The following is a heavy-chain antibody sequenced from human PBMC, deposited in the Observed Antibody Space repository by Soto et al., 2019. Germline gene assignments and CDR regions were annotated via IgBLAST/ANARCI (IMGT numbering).Heavy chain of an antibody. V-gene: IGHV3-23*01. CDR2: ISGNSGST. CDR1: GFTFSNYA. J-gene: IGHJ4*02. CDR3: AKVIVVIAAAGDYFDY. Sequence: DVQLLESGGGLVQPGGSPRLSCAASGFTFSNYAMSWVRQAPGKGLEWVSTISGNSGSTYYADSVKGRFTISRDNSKNTLYLEMNSLRVEDTALYYCAKVIVVIAAAGDYFDYWGQGTLVTVSS. D-gene: IGHD2-15*01.